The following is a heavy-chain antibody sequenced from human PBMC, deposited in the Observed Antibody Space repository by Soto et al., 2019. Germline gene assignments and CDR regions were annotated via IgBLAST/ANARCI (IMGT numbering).Heavy chain of an antibody. Sequence: LSLTCAISGDSVSSNSAAWNWIRQSPSRGLEWLGRTYYRSKWYNDYAVSVKSRITINPDTSKNQFSLQLNSVTPEDTAVYYCARDRRMMQQLVPSRGMDVWGQGTTVTV. D-gene: IGHD6-13*01. CDR3: ARDRRMMQQLVPSRGMDV. CDR2: TYYRSKWYN. J-gene: IGHJ6*02. CDR1: GDSVSSNSAA. V-gene: IGHV6-1*01.